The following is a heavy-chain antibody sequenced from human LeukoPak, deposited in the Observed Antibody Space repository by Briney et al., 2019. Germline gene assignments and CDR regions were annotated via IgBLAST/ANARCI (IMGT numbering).Heavy chain of an antibody. CDR2: ISGSGGGT. CDR1: GFTFSSSA. J-gene: IGHJ4*02. D-gene: IGHD6-19*01. CDR3: AKSGGSSGWLY. Sequence: PGGSLRLSCAASGFTFSSSAMSWVRQAPGKGLEWLSGISGSGGGTYYADSVKGRFTISRDDSKNTLYVQMHSLRAEHPAVYYCAKSGGSSGWLYWGQGTLVTVSS. V-gene: IGHV3-23*01.